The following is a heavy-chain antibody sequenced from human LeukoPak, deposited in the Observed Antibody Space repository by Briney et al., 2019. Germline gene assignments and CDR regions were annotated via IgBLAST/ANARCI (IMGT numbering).Heavy chain of an antibody. J-gene: IGHJ3*02. D-gene: IGHD1-1*01. CDR1: RYIFIDYY. CDR2: INPKNGDA. Sequence: ASVKVSCKASRYIFIDYYMHWVRQAPGQGLEWMGWINPKNGDAHHAQRFQGRVTMTRDTSISTAYMELSRLRSDDTAVYYCARVLERWGAFDIWGQGTMVTVSS. CDR3: ARVLERWGAFDI. V-gene: IGHV1-2*02.